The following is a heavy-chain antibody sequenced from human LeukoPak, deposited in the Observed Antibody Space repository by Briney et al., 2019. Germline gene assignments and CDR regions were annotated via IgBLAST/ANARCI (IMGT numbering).Heavy chain of an antibody. CDR1: GGSISSSDYC. D-gene: IGHD3-9*01. CDR3: ARGFDAHNAFDI. CDR2: IYYSGST. V-gene: IGHV4-30-4*01. J-gene: IGHJ3*02. Sequence: PSETLSLTCTVSGGSISSSDYCWSWIRQPPGKGLEWIGYIYYSGSTSYNPSLKSRVTISVDTSKNQFSLKLTSVTAADTAVYYCARGFDAHNAFDIWGQGTMVTVSS.